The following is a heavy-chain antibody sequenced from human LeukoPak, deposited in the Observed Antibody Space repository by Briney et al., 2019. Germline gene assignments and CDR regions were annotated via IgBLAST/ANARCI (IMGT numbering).Heavy chain of an antibody. Sequence: ASVKVSCKASGYTFTGYYMHWVRQAPGQGLEWMGRINPNSGGTNYAQTFQGRVTMTRDTSISTAYMELSSLRSDDTAVYYCARGRDLGYCSGGSCYMSKVEYWGQGTLVTVSS. D-gene: IGHD2-15*01. CDR3: ARGRDLGYCSGGSCYMSKVEY. V-gene: IGHV1-2*06. J-gene: IGHJ4*02. CDR1: GYTFTGYY. CDR2: INPNSGGT.